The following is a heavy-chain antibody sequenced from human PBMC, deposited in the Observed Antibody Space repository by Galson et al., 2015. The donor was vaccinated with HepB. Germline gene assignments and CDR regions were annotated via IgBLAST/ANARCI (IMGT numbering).Heavy chain of an antibody. Sequence: SLRLSCAASGFTFSSYGMHWVRQAPGKGLEWVAALWYDGGKKYNADSVKGRFTISRDNSKNTLYLQMNSLRAEDTAVYYCARDRRGFSSSGVGGSHWFDAWGRGTLVTVSS. J-gene: IGHJ5*02. D-gene: IGHD6-13*01. V-gene: IGHV3-33*08. CDR1: GFTFSSYG. CDR3: ARDRRGFSSSGVGGSHWFDA. CDR2: LWYDGGKK.